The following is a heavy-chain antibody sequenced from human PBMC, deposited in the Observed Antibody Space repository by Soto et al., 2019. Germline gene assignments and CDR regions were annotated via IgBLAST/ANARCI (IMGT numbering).Heavy chain of an antibody. J-gene: IGHJ3*02. CDR2: ISCNSGSI. Sequence: SCAASGFTFSSYAMSWVRQAPGKGLEWVSGISCNSGSIYYADSVKGRFTISRDNAKNSLYLQMNSLRAEDTALYYCAKDIGVIAAAQAFDIWGQGTMVTVSS. CDR3: AKDIGVIAAAQAFDI. V-gene: IGHV3-9*01. CDR1: GFTFSSYA. D-gene: IGHD2-21*01.